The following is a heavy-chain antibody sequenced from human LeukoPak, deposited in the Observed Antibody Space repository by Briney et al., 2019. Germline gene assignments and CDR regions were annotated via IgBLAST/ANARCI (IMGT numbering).Heavy chain of an antibody. D-gene: IGHD2-2*02. Sequence: PGGSLRLSRAASGFTFSSYAMSWVRQAPGKGLEWVSAISGSGGSTYYADSVKGRFTISRDNSKNTLFLQMNSLRGDDTAVYYCAKAGAYCSSSNCYIDYWGQGTLVTVSS. CDR2: ISGSGGST. CDR1: GFTFSSYA. V-gene: IGHV3-23*01. J-gene: IGHJ4*02. CDR3: AKAGAYCSSSNCYIDY.